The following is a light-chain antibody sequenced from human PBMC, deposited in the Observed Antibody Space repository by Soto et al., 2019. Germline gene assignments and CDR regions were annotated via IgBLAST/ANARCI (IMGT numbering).Light chain of an antibody. CDR1: QSISSNF. Sequence: EIVLTQSPGTLSLSPGEGATLSCRASQSISSNFLAWYQQKRGQAPRLLIHGASNRATGIPARFSGSGSGTEFTLTISSLQSEDFAVYYCQQYNNWPRTFGQGTKVDI. CDR2: GAS. CDR3: QQYNNWPRT. V-gene: IGKV3-15*01. J-gene: IGKJ1*01.